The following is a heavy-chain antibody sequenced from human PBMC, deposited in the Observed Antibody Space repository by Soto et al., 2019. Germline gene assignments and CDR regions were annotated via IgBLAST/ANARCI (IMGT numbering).Heavy chain of an antibody. J-gene: IGHJ4*02. V-gene: IGHV3-23*01. CDR2: ISGSGGST. D-gene: IGHD3-22*01. Sequence: PGGSLRLSCAASGFTFSSYAMIWVRQAPGKGLEWVSAISGSGGSTYYADSVKGRFTISRDNSKNTLYLQMNSLRAEDTAVYYCAKNGANYYDSSGYLDYWGQGTLVTVSS. CDR1: GFTFSSYA. CDR3: AKNGANYYDSSGYLDY.